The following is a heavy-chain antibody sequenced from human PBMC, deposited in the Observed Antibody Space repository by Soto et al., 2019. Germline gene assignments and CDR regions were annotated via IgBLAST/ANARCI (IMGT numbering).Heavy chain of an antibody. D-gene: IGHD6-6*01. CDR3: TRRRGYSSSSYWFDP. V-gene: IGHV3-73*01. CDR1: GFTFSGSA. J-gene: IGHJ5*02. Sequence: GGSLRLSCAASGFTFSGSAMHWVRQASGKGLEWVGRIRSKANSYATAYAASVKGRFTISRDDSKNTAYLQMNSLKTEDTAVYYCTRRRGYSSSSYWFDPWGQGTLVTVSS. CDR2: IRSKANSYAT.